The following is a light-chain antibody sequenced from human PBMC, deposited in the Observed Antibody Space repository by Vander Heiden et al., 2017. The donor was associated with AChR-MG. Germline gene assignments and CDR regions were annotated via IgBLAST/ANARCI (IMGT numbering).Light chain of an antibody. J-gene: IGKJ1*01. CDR3: QQSYSTPRT. V-gene: IGKV1-39*01. CDR2: AAS. CDR1: QSISSY. Sequence: DIQMTQSPSSPSASVGDRVTITCRASQSISSYLNWYQQKPGKAPKLLIYAASSLQGGVPSRFSGSGSGTDFTLTISSLQPEDFATYYCQQSYSTPRTFGQGTKVEIK.